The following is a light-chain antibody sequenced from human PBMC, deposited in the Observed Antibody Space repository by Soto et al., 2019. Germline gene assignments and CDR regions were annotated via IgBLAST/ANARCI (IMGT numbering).Light chain of an antibody. V-gene: IGLV2-14*01. CDR1: SSDIGGYNY. CDR3: SSYTSSSTLRGI. J-gene: IGLJ1*01. Sequence: QSVLTQPASVSGSPGQSITISCTGTSSDIGGYNYVSWYQQHPGKAPKLMIYDVSNRPSGVPNRFSGSKSGNTASLTISGLQAEDEADYYCSSYTSSSTLRGIFGTGTKVTVL. CDR2: DVS.